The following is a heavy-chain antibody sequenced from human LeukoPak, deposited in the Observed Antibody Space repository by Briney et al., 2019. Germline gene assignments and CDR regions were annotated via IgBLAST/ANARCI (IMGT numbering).Heavy chain of an antibody. J-gene: IGHJ6*03. CDR1: GDTFTGNY. Sequence: ASVKVSCKASGDTFTGNYIHWVRQAPGQGLEWMGRIHPNSGGPKYAQKFQGRVTLARDTSISTAYMELSSLRSEDTAVYYCARGVEWTGTDLRDYYYYYMDVWGKGTTVTISS. CDR3: ARGVEWTGTDLRDYYYYYMDV. V-gene: IGHV1-2*02. D-gene: IGHD3/OR15-3a*01. CDR2: IHPNSGGP.